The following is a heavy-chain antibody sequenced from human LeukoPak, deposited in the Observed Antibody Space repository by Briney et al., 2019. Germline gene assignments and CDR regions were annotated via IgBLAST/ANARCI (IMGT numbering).Heavy chain of an antibody. CDR3: ARGGAAYCSSTSCYTKDNWFDP. CDR2: IYYSGST. V-gene: IGHV4-30-4*08. D-gene: IGHD2-2*02. Sequence: PSETLSLTCTVSGGSISSGDYYWSWIRQPPGKGLEWIGYIYYSGSTYYNPSLKSRVTISVDTSKNQFSLKLRSVTAADTAVYYCARGGAAYCSSTSCYTKDNWFDPWGQGTLVTVSS. J-gene: IGHJ5*02. CDR1: GGSISSGDYY.